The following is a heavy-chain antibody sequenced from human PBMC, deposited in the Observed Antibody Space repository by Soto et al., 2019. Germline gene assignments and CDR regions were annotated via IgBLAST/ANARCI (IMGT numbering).Heavy chain of an antibody. Sequence: ASVKVSCKPSGYTFSSYGINWVRQAPGQGLEWMGWISAYNRNTNYAQKFHGRVTMTIDTFTNTAYMELRSLRSDDTAVYYCARGVTSGYDIGDYWGQGTLVTVSS. D-gene: IGHD5-12*01. J-gene: IGHJ4*02. CDR1: GYTFSSYG. V-gene: IGHV1-18*01. CDR3: ARGVTSGYDIGDY. CDR2: ISAYNRNT.